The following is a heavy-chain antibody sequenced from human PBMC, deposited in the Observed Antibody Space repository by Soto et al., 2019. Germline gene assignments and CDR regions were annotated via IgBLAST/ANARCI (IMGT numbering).Heavy chain of an antibody. J-gene: IGHJ5*02. CDR3: ARAVGESYDSSGYYSNWFDP. Sequence: SVKVSCKASGGTFSSYAISWVRQAPGQGLEWMGGIIPIFGTANYAQKFQGRVTITADESTSTAYMELSSLRSEDTAVYYCARAVGESYDSSGYYSNWFDPWGQGTLVTVSS. V-gene: IGHV1-69*13. D-gene: IGHD3-22*01. CDR1: GGTFSSYA. CDR2: IIPIFGTA.